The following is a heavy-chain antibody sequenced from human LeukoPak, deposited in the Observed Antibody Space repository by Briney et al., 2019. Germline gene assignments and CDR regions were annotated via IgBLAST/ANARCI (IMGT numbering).Heavy chain of an antibody. CDR3: ARDRLAVVGRYFDY. D-gene: IGHD6-19*01. CDR1: GFTFSSYA. CDR2: ISYDGSNK. Sequence: PGGSLRLSCAASGFTFSSYAMHWVRQAPGKGLEWVAVISYDGSNKYYADSVKGRFTISRDNSKNTLYLQMNSLRAEDTAVYYCARDRLAVVGRYFDYSGQGTLVTVSS. J-gene: IGHJ4*02. V-gene: IGHV3-30-3*01.